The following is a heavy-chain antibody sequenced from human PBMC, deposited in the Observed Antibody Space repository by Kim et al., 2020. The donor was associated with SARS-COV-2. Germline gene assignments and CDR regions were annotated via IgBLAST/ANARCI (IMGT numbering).Heavy chain of an antibody. J-gene: IGHJ4*02. D-gene: IGHD3-22*01. Sequence: NPSLKSRVTISVDTSKNQFSLKLSAVTAADTAVYYCARQGYDSSGYWDYWGQGTLVTVSS. V-gene: IGHV4-39*01. CDR3: ARQGYDSSGYWDY.